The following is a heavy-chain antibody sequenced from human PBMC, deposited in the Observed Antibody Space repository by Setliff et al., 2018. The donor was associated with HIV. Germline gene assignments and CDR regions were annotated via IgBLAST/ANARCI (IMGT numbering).Heavy chain of an antibody. V-gene: IGHV4-4*07. D-gene: IGHD4-17*01. CDR3: ARAAAGNTGPFDL. Sequence: SETLSLTCTVSDSGTYYWSWIRQPAGKGLEWIGRVSSRGDTNYNPSLKSRVTMSVDTSKNQFSLKLTSATASDTAVYYCARAAAGNTGPFDLWGQGSPVTVPQ. J-gene: IGHJ4*02. CDR1: DSGTYY. CDR2: VSSRGDT.